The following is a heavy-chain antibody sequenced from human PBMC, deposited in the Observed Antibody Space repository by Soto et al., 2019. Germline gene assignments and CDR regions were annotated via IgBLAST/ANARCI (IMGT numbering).Heavy chain of an antibody. CDR3: ARDRILVGYNYYGMPV. V-gene: IGHV4-4*07. J-gene: IGHJ6*02. Sequence: PSETLSLTCTVSGGSISSYYWSWIRQPAGKGLEWIGRIYTSGSTNYNPSLKSRVTMSVDTSKNQFSLKLSSVTAADTAVYYCARDRILVGYNYYGMPVCGQGTTVTVSS. CDR2: IYTSGST. CDR1: GGSISSYY. D-gene: IGHD2-8*02.